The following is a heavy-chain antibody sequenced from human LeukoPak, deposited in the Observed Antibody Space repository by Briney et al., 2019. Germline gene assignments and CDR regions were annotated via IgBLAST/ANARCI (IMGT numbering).Heavy chain of an antibody. CDR3: ARVRDITMIVVVRRLDY. J-gene: IGHJ4*02. Sequence: PGGSLRLSCAASGFTFSSYWMSWVRQAPGKGLEWVANKKQDGSEKYYVDSVKGRFTISRDNAKNSLYLQMNSLRAEDTAVYYCARVRDITMIVVVRRLDYWGQGTLVTVSS. D-gene: IGHD3-22*01. V-gene: IGHV3-7*01. CDR1: GFTFSSYW. CDR2: KKQDGSEK.